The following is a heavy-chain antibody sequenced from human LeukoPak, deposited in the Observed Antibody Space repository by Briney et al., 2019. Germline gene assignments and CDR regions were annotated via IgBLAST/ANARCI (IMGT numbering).Heavy chain of an antibody. Sequence: GVSLRLSCAASGFTVSSNYMSWVRQAPGKGLEWVSVIYSGGSTYYADSVKGRFTISRDNSKNTLYLQMNSLRAEDTAVYYCARFGPVATGMDVWGQGTTVTVSS. V-gene: IGHV3-53*01. J-gene: IGHJ6*02. D-gene: IGHD4-23*01. CDR3: ARFGPVATGMDV. CDR2: IYSGGST. CDR1: GFTVSSNY.